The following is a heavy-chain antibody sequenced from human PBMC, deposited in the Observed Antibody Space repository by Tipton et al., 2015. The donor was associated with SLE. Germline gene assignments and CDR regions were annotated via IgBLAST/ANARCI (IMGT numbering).Heavy chain of an antibody. J-gene: IGHJ3*01. CDR2: LNYNGGA. Sequence: TLSLTCSVSGGSITNKYWSWIRQPPGKGLEWIGYLNYNGGATYSPSLKSRVTTSVDTSKNRFSLKLSSVTAADTAMYYCVRERKYVVRFRELVAPDLWGQGTAITVSS. D-gene: IGHD1-26*01. CDR1: GGSITNKY. V-gene: IGHV4-59*12. CDR3: VRERKYVVRFRELVAPDL.